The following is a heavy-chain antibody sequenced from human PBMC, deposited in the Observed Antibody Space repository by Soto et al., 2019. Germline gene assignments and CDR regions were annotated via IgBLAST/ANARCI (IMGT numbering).Heavy chain of an antibody. D-gene: IGHD5-18*01. CDR3: ARAGYSYGTGAFDI. Sequence: SLRLSCAASGFTVSSNYMSWVRQAPGKGLEWVSVIYSGGSTYYADSVKGRFTISRDNSKNTLYLQMNSLRAEDTAVYYCARAGYSYGTGAFDIWGQGTMVTVSS. J-gene: IGHJ3*02. V-gene: IGHV3-66*01. CDR2: IYSGGST. CDR1: GFTVSSNY.